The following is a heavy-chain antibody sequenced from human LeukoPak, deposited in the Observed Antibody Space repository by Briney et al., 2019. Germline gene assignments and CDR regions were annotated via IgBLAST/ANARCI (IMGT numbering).Heavy chain of an antibody. CDR3: ALWQQLVLEYFQH. Sequence: ASVKVSCKASGFTFTDYYIHWVRQAPGQGLEWMGIIDPSGDSTTNAPKFQGRVTITADESTSTAYMELSSLRSEDTAVYYCALWQQLVLEYFQHWGQGTLVTVSS. J-gene: IGHJ1*01. D-gene: IGHD6-13*01. CDR2: IDPSGDST. V-gene: IGHV1-46*01. CDR1: GFTFTDYY.